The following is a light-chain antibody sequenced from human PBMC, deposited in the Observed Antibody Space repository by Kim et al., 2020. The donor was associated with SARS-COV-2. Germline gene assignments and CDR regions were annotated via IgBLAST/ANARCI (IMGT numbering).Light chain of an antibody. V-gene: IGKV1-33*01. J-gene: IGKJ5*01. Sequence: ASVGDRVTFDCQATQGISKFLNWYQQRPGKAPKLLIYDVSNLQTGVPSRFSGSGYGTEFTLTISSLQPEDFATYYCQQNDDLPITFGQGTRLEIK. CDR3: QQNDDLPIT. CDR1: QGISKF. CDR2: DVS.